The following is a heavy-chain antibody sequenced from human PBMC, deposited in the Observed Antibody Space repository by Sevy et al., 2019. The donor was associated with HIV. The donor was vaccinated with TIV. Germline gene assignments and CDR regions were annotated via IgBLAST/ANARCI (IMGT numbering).Heavy chain of an antibody. D-gene: IGHD1-26*01. J-gene: IGHJ4*02. CDR2: IHYSGST. V-gene: IGHV4-61*01. CDR3: ARDSGSYPYYFDY. Sequence: SETLSLTWTVSGGSISSGSYYWSWIRQSPGKGLEWIGYIHYSGSTNYNPSLKSPVIISVDTSKNQFSLKLSSVTAADTAVYYCARDSGSYPYYFDYWGQGTLVTVSS. CDR1: GGSISSGSYY.